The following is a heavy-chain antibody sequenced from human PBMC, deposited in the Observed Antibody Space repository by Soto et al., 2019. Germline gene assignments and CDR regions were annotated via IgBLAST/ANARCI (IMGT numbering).Heavy chain of an antibody. D-gene: IGHD2-2*01. J-gene: IGHJ5*02. CDR1: GFRFSSYG. CDR3: AKDRVIQLLPIWPDP. Sequence: QEHLVESGGGEVQAGTSLRLSCAASGFRFSSYGMHWVRQAPGKGLEWVAFVSSDGNNKYYADSVKGRFTISRDNSKSTMFLQVDSLRVDDTAIYYCAKDRVIQLLPIWPDPWGQGTLVTVSS. CDR2: VSSDGNNK. V-gene: IGHV3-30*18.